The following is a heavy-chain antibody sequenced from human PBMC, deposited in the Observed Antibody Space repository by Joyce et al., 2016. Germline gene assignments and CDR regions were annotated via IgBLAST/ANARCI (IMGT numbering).Heavy chain of an antibody. Sequence: QVQLQESGPGLVKPSQTLSLTCSVSGGSISSGDYYWSWIRQPPGKGLEWIGYIYYTGSTCYNLSLKSRITMSVDTSKNQFSLKLSSVTAADTAVYYCARVTWFGDKGFDYWGQGTLVTVSS. CDR1: GGSISSGDYY. J-gene: IGHJ4*02. CDR2: IYYTGST. CDR3: ARVTWFGDKGFDY. D-gene: IGHD3-10*01. V-gene: IGHV4-30-4*01.